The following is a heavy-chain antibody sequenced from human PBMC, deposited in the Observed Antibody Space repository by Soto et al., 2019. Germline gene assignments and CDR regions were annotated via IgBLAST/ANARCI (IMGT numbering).Heavy chain of an antibody. J-gene: IGHJ4*02. Sequence: GGSLRLSCAASGFTFSSYSMNWVRQAPGKGLEWVSYISSSSSTIYYADSVKGRFTISRDNAKNSLYLQMNSLRDEDTAVYYCAREPSDEYGDYAHQNPHYFDYWGQGTLVTVSS. V-gene: IGHV3-48*02. D-gene: IGHD4-17*01. CDR2: ISSSSSTI. CDR3: AREPSDEYGDYAHQNPHYFDY. CDR1: GFTFSSYS.